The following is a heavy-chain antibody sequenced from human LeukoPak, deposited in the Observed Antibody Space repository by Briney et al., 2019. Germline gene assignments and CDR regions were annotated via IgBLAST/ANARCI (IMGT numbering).Heavy chain of an antibody. CDR3: ARDRRLGSYLDAFDI. V-gene: IGHV3-7*01. Sequence: GGSLRLSSAASGFTFSSYWMSWVRQAPGKGLEWVANIKQDGSEKYYVDSVKGRFTISRDNARNSLYLQMNSLRAEDTAVYYCARDRRLGSYLDAFDIWGQGTMVTVSS. CDR1: GFTFSSYW. D-gene: IGHD1-26*01. J-gene: IGHJ3*02. CDR2: IKQDGSEK.